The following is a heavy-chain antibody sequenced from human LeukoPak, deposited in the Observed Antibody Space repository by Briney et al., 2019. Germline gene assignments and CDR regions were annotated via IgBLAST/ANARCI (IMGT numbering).Heavy chain of an antibody. J-gene: IGHJ4*02. D-gene: IGHD3-22*01. Sequence: PSEILSLTCAVYGGSFSGYYWGWIRQPPGKGLEWIGEINHSGSTNYNPSLKSRVTISVDTSKYQFSLKLSSVTAADTAVYYCATAHYDSSGYYIGYLDYWGQGTLVTVSS. V-gene: IGHV4-34*01. CDR2: INHSGST. CDR1: GGSFSGYY. CDR3: ATAHYDSSGYYIGYLDY.